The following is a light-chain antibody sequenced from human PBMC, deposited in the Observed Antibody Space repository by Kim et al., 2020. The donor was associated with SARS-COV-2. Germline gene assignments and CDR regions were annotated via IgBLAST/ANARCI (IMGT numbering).Light chain of an antibody. J-gene: IGKJ2*01. V-gene: IGKV3-20*01. CDR2: GAS. CDR3: QQYGSSPYT. Sequence: EIVLMQSPGTLSLSPGERATLSCRASQSFSSSYLAWYQQKPGQAPRLLIYGASTRATGIPDRFSGSGSGTDFTLTISRLEPEDFAVYYCQQYGSSPYTFGQGTKLEI. CDR1: QSFSSSY.